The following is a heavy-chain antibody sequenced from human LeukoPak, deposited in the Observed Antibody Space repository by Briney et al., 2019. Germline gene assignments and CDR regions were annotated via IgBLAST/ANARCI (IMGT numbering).Heavy chain of an antibody. Sequence: GGSLRLSCAASGFTFSSYAMHWVRQAPGKGLEWVAVISYDGSNKYYADSVKGRFTISRDNSKNTLYLQMNSLRAEDTAVYYCARDGAYSTIFYWGQGTLVTVSS. V-gene: IGHV3-30-3*01. J-gene: IGHJ4*01. CDR1: GFTFSSYA. CDR3: ARDGAYSTIFY. D-gene: IGHD3-3*01. CDR2: ISYDGSNK.